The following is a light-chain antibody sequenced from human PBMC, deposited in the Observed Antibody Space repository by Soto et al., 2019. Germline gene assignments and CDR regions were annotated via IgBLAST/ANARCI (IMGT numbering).Light chain of an antibody. J-gene: IGKJ1*01. CDR3: QQYHTYWT. V-gene: IGKV1-5*03. CDR1: QTIITW. CDR2: KAS. Sequence: DIQLTQSPSTLSASVGYTVIITCLASQTIITWLAWYQQKPGKAPKLLISKASSLESGVPSRFGGSGSGTEFTLTISSLQPDDFATYYCQQYHTYWTFGQGTKVDIK.